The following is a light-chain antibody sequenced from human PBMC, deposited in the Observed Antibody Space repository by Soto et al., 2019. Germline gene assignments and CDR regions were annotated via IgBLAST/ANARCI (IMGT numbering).Light chain of an antibody. Sequence: QSVLTQPASVSGSPGQSITISCTGTSSDIGGYNFVSWYQQHPGKAPKLMIYEVTNRPSGASNRFSGSKSGNTASLTISGLQAEDEAHYYCNSYTISNTYVLFGGGTQLTVL. CDR2: EVT. CDR3: NSYTISNTYVL. V-gene: IGLV2-14*01. CDR1: SSDIGGYNF. J-gene: IGLJ2*01.